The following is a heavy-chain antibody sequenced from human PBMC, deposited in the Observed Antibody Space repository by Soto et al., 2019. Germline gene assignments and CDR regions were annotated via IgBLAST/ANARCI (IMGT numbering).Heavy chain of an antibody. D-gene: IGHD1-26*01. CDR2: MNPNSANT. CDR1: GYSFTKYD. CDR3: VRAIRDQLLSDY. V-gene: IGHV1-8*01. Sequence: QVQLVQSGAEVRKPGASVKVSCKASGYSFTKYDIAWVRQATGQGLEWMGWMNPNSANTGFAQKFQGRVTTTGDTSISTAYMELNSLTSEDTAVDYCVRAIRDQLLSDYWGQGTLVTVSS. J-gene: IGHJ4*02.